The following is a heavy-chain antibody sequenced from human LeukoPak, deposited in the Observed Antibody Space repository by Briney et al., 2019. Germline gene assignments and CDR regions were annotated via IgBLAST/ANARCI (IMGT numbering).Heavy chain of an antibody. Sequence: SETLSLTCTVSGGSVSSGSYYWSWIRQPPGKGLEWIGYVYYSGSTNYNPSLKSRVTISVDTSKNQFSLKLSSVTAADTAVYYCARDTSNPAKLRYFDWSYYYGMDVWGKGTTVTVSS. V-gene: IGHV4-61*01. CDR3: ARDTSNPAKLRYFDWSYYYGMDV. CDR1: GGSVSSGSYY. D-gene: IGHD3-9*01. CDR2: VYYSGST. J-gene: IGHJ6*04.